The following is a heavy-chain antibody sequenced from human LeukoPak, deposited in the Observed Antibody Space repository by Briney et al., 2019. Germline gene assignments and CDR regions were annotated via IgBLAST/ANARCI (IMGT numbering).Heavy chain of an antibody. D-gene: IGHD3-16*01. CDR1: GGSISSYY. J-gene: IGHJ4*02. Sequence: SETLSLTCTVSGGSISSYYWSWIRQPPGKGLEWIGYIYTSGSTNYNPSLKSRVTISVDTSKNQFSLKLSSVTAADTAVYYCARLLVGETYFDYWGQGTLDTVSS. CDR3: ARLLVGETYFDY. CDR2: IYTSGST. V-gene: IGHV4-4*09.